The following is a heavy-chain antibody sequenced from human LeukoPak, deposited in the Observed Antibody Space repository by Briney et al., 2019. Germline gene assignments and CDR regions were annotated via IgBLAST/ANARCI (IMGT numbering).Heavy chain of an antibody. CDR3: AKRVSSSWYGGDY. CDR2: ISGSGGST. D-gene: IGHD6-13*01. Sequence: GGSLRLSCAASGFTFSSYAMSWVRQAPGKGLEWVSAISGSGGSTYYADSVKGRFTISRDNSKNTLYLQMNSLGAEDTAVYYCAKRVSSSWYGGDYWGQGTLVTVSS. V-gene: IGHV3-23*01. J-gene: IGHJ4*02. CDR1: GFTFSSYA.